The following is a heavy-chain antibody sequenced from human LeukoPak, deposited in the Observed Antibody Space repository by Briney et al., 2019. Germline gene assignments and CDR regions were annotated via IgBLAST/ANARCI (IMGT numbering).Heavy chain of an antibody. CDR1: GYTFTSYD. V-gene: IGHV1-8*01. D-gene: IGHD6-6*01. J-gene: IGHJ4*02. CDR2: VNPNSGNT. CDR3: ARGGIAARPQDY. Sequence: ASVKVSCKASGYTFTSYDINWVRQATGQGLEWMGWVNPNSGNTGYAQKFQGRVTMTRNTSISTAYMELSSLRSEDTAVYYCARGGIAARPQDYWGQGTLVTVSS.